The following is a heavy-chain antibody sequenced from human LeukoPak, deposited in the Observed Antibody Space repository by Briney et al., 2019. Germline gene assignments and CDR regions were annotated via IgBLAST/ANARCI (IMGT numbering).Heavy chain of an antibody. CDR2: IYWNDDK. D-gene: IGHD3-3*01. Sequence: ESGPTLANPTQTLTLTCTFSGFSLSTSGVGVGWIRQPPGKALEWLALIYWNDDKRYSPSLKSRLTITKDTSKNQVVLTMTNMDPVDTATYYCAHASYYDFWSGYYTFHFDYWGQGTLVTVSS. CDR3: AHASYYDFWSGYYTFHFDY. CDR1: GFSLSTSGVG. J-gene: IGHJ4*02. V-gene: IGHV2-5*01.